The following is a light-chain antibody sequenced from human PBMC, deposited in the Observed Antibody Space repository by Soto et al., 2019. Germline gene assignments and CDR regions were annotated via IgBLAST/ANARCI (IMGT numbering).Light chain of an antibody. CDR1: NTDVGRYNY. CDR3: SSYTSTSPVYV. J-gene: IGLJ1*01. Sequence: QSALTQPASVSGSPGQSITISCTGTNTDVGRYNYVSWYQHHPGKAPKLLISEVDNRPSGVSNRFSGSKSGNTASLTISGLQAEDEADYYCSSYTSTSPVYVFGTGTKVTVL. CDR2: EVD. V-gene: IGLV2-14*01.